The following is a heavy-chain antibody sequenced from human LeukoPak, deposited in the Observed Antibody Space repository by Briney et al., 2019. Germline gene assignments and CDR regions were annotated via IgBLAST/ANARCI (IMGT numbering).Heavy chain of an antibody. Sequence: SVKVSCKASGGTFSTYAISWVRQAPGQGLEWMGGIIPIFDTAPYSQKFQGRVTITADGSTSTVYMELNSLTSEDTAVYYCATSLEYSGSYLEGFDYWGQGTLVTVSS. CDR1: GGTFSTYA. D-gene: IGHD1-26*01. CDR2: IIPIFDTA. J-gene: IGHJ4*02. CDR3: ATSLEYSGSYLEGFDY. V-gene: IGHV1-69*13.